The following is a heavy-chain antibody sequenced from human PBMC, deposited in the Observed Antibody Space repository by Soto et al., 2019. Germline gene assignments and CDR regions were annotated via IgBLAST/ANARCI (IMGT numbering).Heavy chain of an antibody. CDR2: LFSDAER. V-gene: IGHV2-26*03. D-gene: IGHD1-1*01. CDR1: GFSLSNGRMG. Sequence: QVTLKESGPVLVKPTETLTLTCTISGFSLSNGRMGVSWIRQPPGRALEWLAHLFSDAERSYSTSMQSRLTMSQDTSGTQVVLTMTNIDPQDTGTFFCARMNAASGSHYYAMDVWGPGTPVTVSS. J-gene: IGHJ6*02. CDR3: ARMNAASGSHYYAMDV.